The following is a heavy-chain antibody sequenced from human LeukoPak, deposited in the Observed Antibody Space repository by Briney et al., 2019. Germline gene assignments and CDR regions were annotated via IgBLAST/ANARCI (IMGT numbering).Heavy chain of an antibody. V-gene: IGHV3-30*04. D-gene: IGHD6-19*01. J-gene: IGHJ4*02. CDR3: ARALSYSSGWYFDY. Sequence: GSLRLSCADSVFTLSSYTLQGVCAAPGKGLESVEVISYAGSNKYYADSVKGRFTISRDNSNNTLYLQMNSLRAEDTAVYYGARALSYSSGWYFDYWGEGTLGTVSS. CDR1: VFTLSSYT. CDR2: ISYAGSNK.